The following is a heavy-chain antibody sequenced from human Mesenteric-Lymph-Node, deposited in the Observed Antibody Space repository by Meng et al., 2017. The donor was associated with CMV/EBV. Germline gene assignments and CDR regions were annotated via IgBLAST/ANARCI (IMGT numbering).Heavy chain of an antibody. CDR1: GFTFSSYW. D-gene: IGHD3-3*01. Sequence: GGSLRLSCAASGFTFSSYWMHWVRQVPGKGLVWVSSIRDDGTFTACADSVKGRFTVSRDNAKSTVYLQMNSLRAEDTAVYYCARDQGHYDFWSGYYSPNYGMDVWGQGTTVTVSS. V-gene: IGHV3-74*01. J-gene: IGHJ6*02. CDR3: ARDQGHYDFWSGYYSPNYGMDV. CDR2: IRDDGTFT.